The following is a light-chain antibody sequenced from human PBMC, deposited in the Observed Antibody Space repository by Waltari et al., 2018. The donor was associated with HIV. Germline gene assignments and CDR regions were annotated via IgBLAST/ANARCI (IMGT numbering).Light chain of an antibody. CDR3: STWDESQSFQV. J-gene: IGLJ3*02. V-gene: IGLV1-47*01. Sequence: QPVLTQLPSMSGTPGQTVTLSCSGSNSNIGSSSLNWYQPLPGTPPRLLIYSNNERPSGVPDRFSGSKSGTSASLTISGLRSEDEADYYCSTWDESQSFQVFGGGTKVTVL. CDR2: SNN. CDR1: NSNIGSSS.